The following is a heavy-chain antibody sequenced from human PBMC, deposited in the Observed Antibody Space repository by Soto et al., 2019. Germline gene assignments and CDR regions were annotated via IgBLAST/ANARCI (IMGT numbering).Heavy chain of an antibody. Sequence: QAQLQQWGAGLLQPSETLSLTCAVFGGSFSGYYWSWIRQPPGKGLEWIGEINHSGSTNYNPSLKSRVTISVDTSKNQFSLKLSSVTAADTAVYYCARDQGAPDDAFDFWGQGTMVTVSS. CDR2: INHSGST. D-gene: IGHD1-26*01. V-gene: IGHV4-34*01. CDR3: ARDQGAPDDAFDF. J-gene: IGHJ3*01. CDR1: GGSFSGYY.